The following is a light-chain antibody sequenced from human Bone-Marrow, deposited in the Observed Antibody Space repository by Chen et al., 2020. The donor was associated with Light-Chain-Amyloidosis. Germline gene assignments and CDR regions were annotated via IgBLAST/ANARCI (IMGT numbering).Light chain of an antibody. CDR2: DDR. J-gene: IGLJ3*02. Sequence: SYVLPQPSSVSVPPGQTATLACGGNNIGSTSVHWYQQTPGQAPLLVVYDDRDRPSGIHERLSGSNSGKAATLTISRVEAGDEADYYCQVWDRSSDRPVFGGGTKLTVL. CDR1: NIGSTS. V-gene: IGLV3-21*02. CDR3: QVWDRSSDRPV.